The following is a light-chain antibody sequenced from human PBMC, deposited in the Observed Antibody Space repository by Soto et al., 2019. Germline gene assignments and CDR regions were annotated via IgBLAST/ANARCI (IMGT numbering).Light chain of an antibody. CDR2: GAS. CDR3: QQTYSTPQA. V-gene: IGKV1-39*01. CDR1: QSISSY. J-gene: IGKJ2*01. Sequence: DIQMTQSPSSLSASVGDRVTVTCRASQSISSYLNWYQQKPGKAPKLLIYGASSLHSGVPSRFGGSGSGTDFTLTISSLQPEDFATYFCQQTYSTPQAFGQGTKLEIK.